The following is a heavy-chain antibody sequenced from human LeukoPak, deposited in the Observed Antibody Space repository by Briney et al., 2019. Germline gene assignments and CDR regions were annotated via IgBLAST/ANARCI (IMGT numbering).Heavy chain of an antibody. D-gene: IGHD3-16*02. CDR2: IYYSGST. V-gene: IGHV4-59*08. CDR3: ARGGVLSYYFDY. Sequence: SETLSLTCTVSGGSISSYYWSWIRQPPGKGLEWIGYIYYSGSTNYNPSLKSRVTISVDTSKNQFSLKLSSVTAADTAVYYCARGGVLSYYFDYWGQGTLVTVSS. J-gene: IGHJ4*02. CDR1: GGSISSYY.